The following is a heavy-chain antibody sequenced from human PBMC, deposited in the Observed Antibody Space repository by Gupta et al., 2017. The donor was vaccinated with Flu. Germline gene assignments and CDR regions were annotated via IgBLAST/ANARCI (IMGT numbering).Heavy chain of an antibody. D-gene: IGHD1-14*01. CDR2: VGYSGKT. V-gene: IGHV4-39*01. CDR1: GGSISDTSYY. Sequence: QLQLQESGPGLVKPSETLSLICTVPGGSISDTSYYWGWIRQPPGRGREWIGNVGYSGKTSDNPALKSRVNIYVDTSKNQVSLKLSCGRDEDKAVYYCERRITYGKTFEYWGQGALVTVSS. J-gene: IGHJ4*02. CDR3: ERRITYGKTFEY.